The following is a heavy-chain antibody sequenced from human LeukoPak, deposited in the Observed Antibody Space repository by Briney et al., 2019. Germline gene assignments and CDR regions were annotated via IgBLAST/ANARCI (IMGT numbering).Heavy chain of an antibody. J-gene: IGHJ4*02. CDR1: GGSLSSYY. D-gene: IGHD3-22*01. CDR2: VYYSGST. V-gene: IGHV4-59*08. Sequence: PSETLFLTCTVSGGSLSSYYWSWIRQPPGEGLEWIGYVYYSGSTNYNPSLKSRVTILVDTSRNQFSLKLSSVTAADTAVYYCARVDSSGYYSFDYWGQGTLVTVSS. CDR3: ARVDSSGYYSFDY.